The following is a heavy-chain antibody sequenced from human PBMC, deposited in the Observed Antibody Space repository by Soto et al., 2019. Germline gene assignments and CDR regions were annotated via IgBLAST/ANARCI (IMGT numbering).Heavy chain of an antibody. CDR1: GFTFSSYS. CDR3: ARDQWAPYYYGSGRAHNNWFDP. CDR2: ISSSSSYI. Sequence: NPGGSLRLSCAASGFTFSSYSMNWVRQAPGKGLEWVSSISSSSSYIYYADSVKGRFTISRDNAKNSLYLQMNSLRAEDTAVYYCARDQWAPYYYGSGRAHNNWFDPWGQGTLVTVSS. V-gene: IGHV3-21*01. D-gene: IGHD3-10*01. J-gene: IGHJ5*02.